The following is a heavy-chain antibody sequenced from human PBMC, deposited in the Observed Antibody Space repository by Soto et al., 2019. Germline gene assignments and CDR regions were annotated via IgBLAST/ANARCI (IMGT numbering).Heavy chain of an antibody. CDR3: AREQITRGGGAFDI. Sequence: GGSLRLSCAASGFTFSSSGMIWVRQAPGKALEWVSSISSSTSYMFYADSVKGRFTISRDNARNSLYLQMNSLRAEDTAVYYCAREQITRGGGAFDIWGQGTMVTVSS. D-gene: IGHD2-2*01. CDR1: GFTFSSSG. J-gene: IGHJ3*02. CDR2: ISSSTSYM. V-gene: IGHV3-21*01.